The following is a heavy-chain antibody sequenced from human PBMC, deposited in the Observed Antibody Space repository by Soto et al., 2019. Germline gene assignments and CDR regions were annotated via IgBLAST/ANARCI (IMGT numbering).Heavy chain of an antibody. CDR2: INPNSGGT. CDR3: ARGFFPGTAVPGPGNL. J-gene: IGHJ5*02. D-gene: IGHD2-21*02. CDR1: GYTLTAFY. Sequence: GASVKVSCKASGYTLTAFYIHWVRQAPGQGLEWMGWINPNSGGTNYAQRFQGRDTMTRDTSIRTAYMELRRLRSDDTAVYYCARGFFPGTAVPGPGNLWGQGTLVTVSS. V-gene: IGHV1-2*02.